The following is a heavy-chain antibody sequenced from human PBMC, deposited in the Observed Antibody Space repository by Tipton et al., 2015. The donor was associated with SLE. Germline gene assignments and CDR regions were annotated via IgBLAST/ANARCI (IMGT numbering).Heavy chain of an antibody. Sequence: SLRLSCAASGFTFSSYTFNWVRQGPGKGLVWVSRINGEGSTTRYEDSVKGRFTISRDNAKNSLYLQMNSLRAEDTAVYYCARGGTVAPGYWGQGTLVTVSS. CDR2: INGEGSTT. CDR1: GFTFSSYT. CDR3: ARGGTVAPGY. V-gene: IGHV3-74*01. J-gene: IGHJ4*02. D-gene: IGHD6-19*01.